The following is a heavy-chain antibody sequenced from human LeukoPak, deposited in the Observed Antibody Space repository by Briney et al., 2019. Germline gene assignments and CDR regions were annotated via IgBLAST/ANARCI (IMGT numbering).Heavy chain of an antibody. D-gene: IGHD1-26*01. CDR3: GKNRYSGSLSPFDI. J-gene: IGHJ3*02. Sequence: GGSLRLSCAASGFTFRSFAMSWVRQAPGKGLEWVSAISGGGGNTYYADSVKGRFTISRDNSKNTLYLQMNSLRAEDTAVYYCGKNRYSGSLSPFDIWGQGTMVTVSS. CDR2: ISGGGGNT. CDR1: GFTFRSFA. V-gene: IGHV3-23*01.